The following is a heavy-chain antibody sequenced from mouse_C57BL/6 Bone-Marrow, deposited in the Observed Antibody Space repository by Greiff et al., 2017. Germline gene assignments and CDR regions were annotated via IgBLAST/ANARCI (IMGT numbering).Heavy chain of an antibody. Sequence: EVQLQQSGPVLVKPGASVKMSCKASGYTFTDYYMNWVKQSHGKSLEWIGVINPYNGGTSYNQKFKGKATLTVDKSSSTAYMELKRLTSEDSAVYDCASDYYYGSSPFLDYWGRGTTLTVSS. V-gene: IGHV1-19*01. CDR3: ASDYYYGSSPFLDY. CDR2: INPYNGGT. J-gene: IGHJ2*01. CDR1: GYTFTDYY. D-gene: IGHD1-1*01.